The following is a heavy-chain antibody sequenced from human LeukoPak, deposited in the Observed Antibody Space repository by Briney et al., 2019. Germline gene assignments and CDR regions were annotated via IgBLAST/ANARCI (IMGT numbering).Heavy chain of an antibody. D-gene: IGHD3-22*01. CDR1: GGTFSSYA. CDR3: ARGDGYYYDSSGYYYYFDY. Sequence: SVKVSCKASGGTFSSYAISWVRQAPGQGLEWMGGIIPIFGTANYAQKFQGRVTITADESTSTAYMELSSLRSEDTAVYYCARGDGYYYDSSGYYYYFDYWGQGTLVTVSS. J-gene: IGHJ4*02. V-gene: IGHV1-69*01. CDR2: IIPIFGTA.